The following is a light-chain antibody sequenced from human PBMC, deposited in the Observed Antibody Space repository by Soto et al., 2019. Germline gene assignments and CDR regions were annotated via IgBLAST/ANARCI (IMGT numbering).Light chain of an antibody. CDR1: SSDVGTDNS. CDR3: SSYTSSSSYV. Sequence: QSALTQPAAVSGSPGQSIAISCTGTSSDVGTDNSVSWYQQYPGKAPKLMIHDVRNLPSGVSDRFSGSKSGNTASLTISGLQSEDEADYYCSSYTSSSSYVFGSGPKLTVL. J-gene: IGLJ1*01. V-gene: IGLV2-14*01. CDR2: DVR.